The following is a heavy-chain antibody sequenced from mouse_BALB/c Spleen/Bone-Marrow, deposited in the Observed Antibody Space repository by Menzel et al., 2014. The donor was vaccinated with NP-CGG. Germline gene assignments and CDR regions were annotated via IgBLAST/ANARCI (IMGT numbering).Heavy chain of an antibody. D-gene: IGHD2-1*01. Sequence: EVQLVESGGGLVQPGGSLKLSCAASGFTFSSYGMSWVRQTPDKRLELVASINSNGGSTYYPDSVKGRFTISRDNAKNTLSLQMSSLKSEDTAVYYCARGNYGSYVDYFDYWGQGTTLTVSS. V-gene: IGHV5-6-3*01. J-gene: IGHJ2*01. CDR1: GFTFSSYG. CDR3: ARGNYGSYVDYFDY. CDR2: INSNGGST.